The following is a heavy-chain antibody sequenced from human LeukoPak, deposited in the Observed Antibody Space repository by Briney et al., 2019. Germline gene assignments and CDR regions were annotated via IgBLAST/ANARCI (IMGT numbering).Heavy chain of an antibody. D-gene: IGHD1-26*01. V-gene: IGHV3-30*18. CDR1: GFTFSSYG. CDR2: ISYDGSNK. J-gene: IGHJ4*02. Sequence: PGGSLRLSCAASGFTFSSYGMHWVRQAPGKGLEWVAVISYDGSNKYYADSVKGRFTISRDNSKNTLYLQMNSLRAEDTAVYYCAKAASGSYYFDYWGQGTPVTVSS. CDR3: AKAASGSYYFDY.